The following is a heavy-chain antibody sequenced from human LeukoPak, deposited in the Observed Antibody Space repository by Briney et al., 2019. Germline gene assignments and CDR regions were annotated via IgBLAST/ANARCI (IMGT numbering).Heavy chain of an antibody. V-gene: IGHV1-18*01. CDR3: ARGPGKYDFWSGYYNYYYYYMDV. CDR1: GYTFTSYG. Sequence: SVKVSCKASGYTFTSYGISWVRQAPGQGLEWMGWISAYNGNTNYAQKLQGRVTMTTDTSTSTAYMELRSLRSDDTAVYYCARGPGKYDFWSGYYNYYYYYMDVWGKGTTVTVSS. J-gene: IGHJ6*03. CDR2: ISAYNGNT. D-gene: IGHD3-3*01.